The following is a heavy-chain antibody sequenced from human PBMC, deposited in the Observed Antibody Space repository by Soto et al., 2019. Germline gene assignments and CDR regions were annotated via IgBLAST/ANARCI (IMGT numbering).Heavy chain of an antibody. CDR3: ARSQGSNWFDP. CDR2: IYYSGST. J-gene: IGHJ5*02. CDR1: GYSISSSNW. V-gene: IGHV4-28*01. Sequence: SETLSLTCAVSGYSISSSNWGGWIRQPPGKGLEWIGYIYYSGSTYYNPSLKSRVTMSVDTSKNQFSLKLSSVTAVDTAGDYCARSQGSNWFDPWGQGTLVTVSS.